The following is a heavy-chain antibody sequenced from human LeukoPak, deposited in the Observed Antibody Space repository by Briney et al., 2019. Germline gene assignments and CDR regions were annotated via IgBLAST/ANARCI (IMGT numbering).Heavy chain of an antibody. D-gene: IGHD5/OR15-5a*01. CDR2: ICYSGST. Sequence: SETLSLTCAVSGGSISSYYWSWIRQPPGKGLEWIGDICYSGSTNYNPSLKSRVTIFVRASKNQMPLMLRTGMSADAAVVYCAGDGGSVYDPADSQLWGHGTLVTVSS. J-gene: IGHJ1*01. V-gene: IGHV4-59*01. CDR3: AGDGGSVYDPADSQL. CDR1: GGSISSYY.